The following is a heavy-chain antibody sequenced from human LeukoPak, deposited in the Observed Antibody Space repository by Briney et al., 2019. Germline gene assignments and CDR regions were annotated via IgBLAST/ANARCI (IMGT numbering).Heavy chain of an antibody. J-gene: IGHJ4*02. CDR3: ARGVYIAAAQYGY. CDR2: IYYSGTT. D-gene: IGHD6-13*01. Sequence: SETLSLTCTVSGGSISSYYWNWIRQPPGKGLEWIGYIYYSGTTNYNPSLKSRVTISVDTSKNQFSLKLSSVTAADTAVYYCARGVYIAAAQYGYWGQGTLVAVSS. V-gene: IGHV4-59*01. CDR1: GGSISSYY.